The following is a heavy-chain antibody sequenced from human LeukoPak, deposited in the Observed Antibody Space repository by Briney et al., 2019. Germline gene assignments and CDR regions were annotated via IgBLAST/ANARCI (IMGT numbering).Heavy chain of an antibody. D-gene: IGHD2-15*01. CDR2: IYYSGST. Sequence: SETLSLTCTVSGGSISSYYWSWIRQPPGKGLEWIGYIYYSGSTYYNPSLKSRVTISVDTSKNQFSLKLSSVTAADTAVYYCARRSGLRFDYWGQGTLVTVSS. V-gene: IGHV4-59*06. CDR3: ARRSGLRFDY. J-gene: IGHJ4*02. CDR1: GGSISSYY.